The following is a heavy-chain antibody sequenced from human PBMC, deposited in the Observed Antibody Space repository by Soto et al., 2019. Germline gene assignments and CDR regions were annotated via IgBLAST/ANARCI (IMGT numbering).Heavy chain of an antibody. D-gene: IGHD2-2*01. CDR3: ARPRGYCSSTSCYFFY. V-gene: IGHV1-69*01. Sequence: QVQLVQSGAEVKKPGSSVKVSCKASGGTFSSYAISWVRQAPGQGLEWMGGIIPIFGTANYAQKFQGRVTITADESTSTDYMELSSLRSEDTAVYYCARPRGYCSSTSCYFFYWGQGTLVTVSS. CDR2: IIPIFGTA. CDR1: GGTFSSYA. J-gene: IGHJ4*02.